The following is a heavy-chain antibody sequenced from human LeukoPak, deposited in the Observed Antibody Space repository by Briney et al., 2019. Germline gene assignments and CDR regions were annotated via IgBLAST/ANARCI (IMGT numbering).Heavy chain of an antibody. V-gene: IGHV3-11*01. Sequence: GGSLRLSCAASGFPFGDYYMSWVRQAPGKGLEWASHISGSGTTIYYADAVKGRFTISRDNAKRSVYLEMNSLRAEDTAVYYCARAFRGYYYMDVWGKGTTVTVSS. J-gene: IGHJ6*03. CDR2: ISGSGTTI. CDR3: ARAFRGYYYMDV. CDR1: GFPFGDYY.